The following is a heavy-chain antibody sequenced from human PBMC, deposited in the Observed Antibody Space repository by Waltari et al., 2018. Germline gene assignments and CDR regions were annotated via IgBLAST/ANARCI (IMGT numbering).Heavy chain of an antibody. CDR1: GDSMTGNSW. CDR2: IHRSGKT. V-gene: IGHV4-4*02. J-gene: IGHJ4*02. Sequence: QVLLQESGPRLVKPSGTLSLTCAVSGDSMTGNSWWSWVRQSPENGLEWIGQIHRSGKTHYNPPFESRVSVSMDMSNKQFSLTLTSAAAADTALYFCARDRGRGIYFDSWGRGILVTVSP. CDR3: ARDRGRGIYFDS. D-gene: IGHD2-15*01.